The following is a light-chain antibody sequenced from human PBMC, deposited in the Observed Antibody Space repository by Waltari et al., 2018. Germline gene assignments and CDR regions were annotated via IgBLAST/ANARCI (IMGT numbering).Light chain of an antibody. CDR3: QQRGDWSRT. CDR1: QSVSSN. Sequence: EIVLTQSPATLSLSPGERATLSCRASQSVSSNLAWYQQKPGQAPRLLNYDASNRATGIPARFSGSGSGTDLTLTISSLAPEDFAVYYCQQRGDWSRTFGPGTKVEIK. CDR2: DAS. V-gene: IGKV3-11*01. J-gene: IGKJ3*01.